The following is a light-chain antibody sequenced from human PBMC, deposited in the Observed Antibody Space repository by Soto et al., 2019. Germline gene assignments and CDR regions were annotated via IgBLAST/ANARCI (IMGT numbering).Light chain of an antibody. CDR1: SSNIGSNY. V-gene: IGLV1-51*01. J-gene: IGLJ2*01. Sequence: QSVLTQPPSVSAAPGQKVTISCSGSSSNIGSNYVCWYQHVPGTAPKLLIYDNNSRPSGIPDRFSGSKSGTSATLVIAGLQTGDEADYYCGTWDSSLSVVVFGGGTKVT. CDR3: GTWDSSLSVVV. CDR2: DNN.